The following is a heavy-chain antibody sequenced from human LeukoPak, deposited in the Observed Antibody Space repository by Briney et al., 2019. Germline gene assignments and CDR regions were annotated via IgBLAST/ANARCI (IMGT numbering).Heavy chain of an antibody. CDR1: GYTFTGYY. Sequence: ASVKVSCKASGYTFTGYYMHWVRQAPGQGLEWMGWINPNSGGTNYAQKFQGRVTMTRDTSISTAYMELSRLRSDDTAVYYCARVSSSWYIGAFDIWGQGTMVTVSS. V-gene: IGHV1-2*02. CDR2: INPNSGGT. CDR3: ARVSSSWYIGAFDI. J-gene: IGHJ3*02. D-gene: IGHD6-13*01.